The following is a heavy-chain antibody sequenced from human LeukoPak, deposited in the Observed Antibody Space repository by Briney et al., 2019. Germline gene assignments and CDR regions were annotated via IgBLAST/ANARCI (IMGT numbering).Heavy chain of an antibody. V-gene: IGHV3-48*03. J-gene: IGHJ4*02. CDR3: AKDKVFGGELDY. D-gene: IGHD3-10*01. Sequence: GGSLRLSCATTGFTFSSYEMIWVRQAPGKVLEWVSYISSSGSTIYYADSVKGRFTISRDNAKNSLYLQMSSLRAEDTAFYYCAKDKVFGGELDYWGQGTLVTVS. CDR2: ISSSGSTI. CDR1: GFTFSSYE.